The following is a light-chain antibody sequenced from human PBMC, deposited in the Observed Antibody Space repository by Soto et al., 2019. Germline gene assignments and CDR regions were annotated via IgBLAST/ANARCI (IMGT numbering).Light chain of an antibody. Sequence: EIVLTQSPGTLSLSPGERATLSCRASQSVSSRYFAWYQQKPGQAPGLLNYGVSIRATGIPDRFSGSGSGTDFTLTISRLEPEDFAVYCCQQSGRSRVTFGGGTKVEIK. J-gene: IGKJ4*01. CDR2: GVS. CDR1: QSVSSRY. CDR3: QQSGRSRVT. V-gene: IGKV3-20*01.